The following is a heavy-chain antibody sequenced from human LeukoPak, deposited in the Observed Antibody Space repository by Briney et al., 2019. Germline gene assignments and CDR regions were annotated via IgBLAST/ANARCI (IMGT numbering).Heavy chain of an antibody. CDR2: IRGNGGGT. Sequence: HTGGSLRLSCAASGFTFSSNAMTWVRQAPGKGLEWVSTIRGNGGGTHYAESLRGRFTISRDNSKSTGYLQMNSLSAEDTAIYYCSKGQERDDGILEPWGRGTLVTVSS. V-gene: IGHV3-23*01. CDR3: SKGQERDDGILEP. D-gene: IGHD1-1*01. J-gene: IGHJ4*02. CDR1: GFTFSSNA.